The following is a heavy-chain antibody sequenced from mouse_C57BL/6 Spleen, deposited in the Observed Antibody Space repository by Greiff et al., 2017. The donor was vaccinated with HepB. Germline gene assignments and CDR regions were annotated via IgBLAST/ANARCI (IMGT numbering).Heavy chain of an antibody. J-gene: IGHJ4*01. Sequence: EVKLVESGPGMVKPSQSLSLTCTVTGYSITSGYDWHWIRHFPGNKLEWMGYISYSGSTNYNPSLKSRIAITHDKSKNHFFLKLNSVTTEDTATYYCARSGFYAIDYWGQGTSVTVSS. CDR3: ARSGFYAIDY. CDR1: GYSITSGYD. CDR2: ISYSGST. V-gene: IGHV3-1*01.